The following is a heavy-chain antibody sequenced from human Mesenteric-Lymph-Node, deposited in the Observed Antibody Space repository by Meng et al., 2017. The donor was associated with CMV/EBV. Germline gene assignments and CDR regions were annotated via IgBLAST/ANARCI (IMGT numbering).Heavy chain of an antibody. CDR3: ARAAYCSSSSCYSTPYYFDC. D-gene: IGHD2-15*01. V-gene: IGHV3-48*02. CDR1: GFPFSAYS. CDR2: ISSSSSTI. J-gene: IGHJ4*02. Sequence: GESLKISCAASGFPFSAYSMNWVRQAPGKGLEWVSYISSSSSTIYYADSLKGRFTVSRDNAKNSLFLQVNTLRDEDTAVYYCARAAYCSSSSCYSTPYYFDCWGQGTLVTVSS.